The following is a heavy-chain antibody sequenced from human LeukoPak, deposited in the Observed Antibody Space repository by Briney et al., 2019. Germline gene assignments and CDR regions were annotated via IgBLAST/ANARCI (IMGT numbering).Heavy chain of an antibody. J-gene: IGHJ4*02. CDR2: MSYDERQE. V-gene: IGHV3-30*04. CDR3: ARAYDTSWHNFDL. Sequence: GGSLRLSCAASGFTFGTFAMHWGGQAPGEGLEWVATMSYDERQEYYSHALKGRVTISRDNSKNTLYLQMKSLRGEETAVYYCARAYDTSWHNFDLWGQGSLVTVPS. D-gene: IGHD2-2*01. CDR1: GFTFGTFA.